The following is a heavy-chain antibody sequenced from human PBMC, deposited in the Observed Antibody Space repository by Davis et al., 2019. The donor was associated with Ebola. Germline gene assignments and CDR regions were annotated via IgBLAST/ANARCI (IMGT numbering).Heavy chain of an antibody. CDR3: ARPYTYYYDSSGYYYFDY. V-gene: IGHV4-34*01. D-gene: IGHD3-22*01. CDR2: INHSGST. CDR1: GGSFSGYY. J-gene: IGHJ4*01. Sequence: PGGSLRLSCAVYGGSFSGYYWSWIRQPPGKGLEWIGEINHSGSTNYNPSLKSRVTISVDTSKNQFSLKLSSVTAADTAVYYCARPYTYYYDSSGYYYFDYWGQGTLVTVSS.